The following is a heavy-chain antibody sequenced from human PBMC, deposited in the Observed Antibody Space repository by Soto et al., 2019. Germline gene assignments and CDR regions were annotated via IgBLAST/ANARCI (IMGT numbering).Heavy chain of an antibody. Sequence: GESLKSSWKGSGYIFASYLNSWGRQMPGKGLGWGGRVDPSDSYTNYSPSLQGHVTISADKSLSTTYLQWSSLKASDTAMYYCARHLSYTPGDYWGQGTLVTVSS. CDR3: ARHLSYTPGDY. CDR1: GYIFASYL. V-gene: IGHV5-10-1*01. J-gene: IGHJ4*02. D-gene: IGHD3-16*01. CDR2: VDPSDSYT.